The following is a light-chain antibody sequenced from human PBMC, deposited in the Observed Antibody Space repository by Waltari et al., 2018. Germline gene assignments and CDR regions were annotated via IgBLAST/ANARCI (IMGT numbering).Light chain of an antibody. CDR3: AAWDDSMNGHVV. Sequence: QSVLTQQPSAPGTPGQRVTISCSGSCPNIGSNTVNCYQQTPGTAPKPLIYSNNQRPSGVPDRFSGSKSGTSDSLAISGLQSEDEADYYCAAWDDSMNGHVVFGGGTKLTVL. J-gene: IGLJ2*01. CDR2: SNN. V-gene: IGLV1-44*01. CDR1: CPNIGSNT.